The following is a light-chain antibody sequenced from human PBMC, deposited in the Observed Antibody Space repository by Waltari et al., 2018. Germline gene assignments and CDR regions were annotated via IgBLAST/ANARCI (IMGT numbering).Light chain of an antibody. CDR2: GAY. J-gene: IGKJ2*01. CDR1: QSISSN. Sequence: DIVMTQSPATLSVSPGERVTLSCRASQSISSNLAWYQQGPGQASKLLIYGAYNRARGIPARFSGSGSGTEFTLTISSLQSGDFAVYFCQHYDGWPPSYTFGQGTKLEIK. V-gene: IGKV3-15*01. CDR3: QHYDGWPPSYT.